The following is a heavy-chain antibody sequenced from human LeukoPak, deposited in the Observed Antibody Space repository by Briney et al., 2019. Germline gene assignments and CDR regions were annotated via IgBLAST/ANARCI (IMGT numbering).Heavy chain of an antibody. D-gene: IGHD5-18*01. V-gene: IGHV3-48*03. CDR1: GFTFSSFE. CDR3: ARERGYNYGYSGYYDH. Sequence: PGGSLRLSCAASGFTFSSFEMVWVRQAPGKGLEWTSYISTSGASTYYADSVKGRFTVSRDNVKNSMSLRMDTLRVEDTAVYYCARERGYNYGYSGYYDHWGQGVLVTVSS. CDR2: ISTSGAST. J-gene: IGHJ4*02.